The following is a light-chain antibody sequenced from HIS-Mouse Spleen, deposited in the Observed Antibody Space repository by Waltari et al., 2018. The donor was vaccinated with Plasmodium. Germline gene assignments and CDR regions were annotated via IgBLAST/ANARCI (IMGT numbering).Light chain of an antibody. CDR2: WAS. CDR3: QQYYSTPLT. Sequence: DILMTQSPASLPVPRGEGATINCKSGQSVLYSSNNKNYLAWYQQKPGQPPKLLIYWASTRESGVPDRFSGSGSGTDFTLTISSLQAEDVAVYYCQQYYSTPLTFGGGTKVEIK. J-gene: IGKJ4*01. V-gene: IGKV4-1*01. CDR1: QSVLYSSNNKNY.